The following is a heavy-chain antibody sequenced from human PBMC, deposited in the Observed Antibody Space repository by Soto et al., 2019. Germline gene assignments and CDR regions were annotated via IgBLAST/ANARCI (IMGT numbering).Heavy chain of an antibody. CDR1: GYSFTTYG. Sequence: QVQLVQSGPAVKKPGASVKVSCKASGYSFTTYGIAWVRQAPGQGLEWMGWISGDNGNTNYAQKLQGRVTMTTDISTSTAYLELRSLGSDDTAVYYCARDGYYDNWGQGTMVIVSS. V-gene: IGHV1-18*01. D-gene: IGHD5-18*01. CDR3: ARDGYYDN. J-gene: IGHJ3*02. CDR2: ISGDNGNT.